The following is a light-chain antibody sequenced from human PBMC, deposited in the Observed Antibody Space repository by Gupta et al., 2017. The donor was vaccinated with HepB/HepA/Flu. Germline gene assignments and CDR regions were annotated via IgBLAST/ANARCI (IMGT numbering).Light chain of an antibody. Sequence: SYVLTQSPSVSVAPGKTDKISCGGDNIGSRSVHWYQQKPGQAPLLVVYDDIDRPSGISERFSGSNSGNTATLTISRVEAGDEADYYCQVWESGTDHPGVFGGGTNLTV. J-gene: IGLJ3*02. CDR1: NIGSRS. CDR2: DDI. CDR3: QVWESGTDHPGV. V-gene: IGLV3-21*03.